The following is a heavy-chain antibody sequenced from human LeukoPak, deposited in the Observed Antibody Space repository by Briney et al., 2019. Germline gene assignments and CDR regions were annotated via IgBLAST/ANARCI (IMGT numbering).Heavy chain of an antibody. D-gene: IGHD2-15*01. CDR3: ARYSCSGVSCYGFDI. CDR1: GGSISTYY. J-gene: IGHJ3*02. CDR2: IYYSGST. Sequence: PSQTLSLTCTVSGGSISTYYWSWIRQPPGKGLEWIGYIYYSGSTNYNPSLKSRVTISVDTSKNQFSLKLTSVTAADTAVYYCARYSCSGVSCYGFDIWGQGTMVTVSS. V-gene: IGHV4-59*01.